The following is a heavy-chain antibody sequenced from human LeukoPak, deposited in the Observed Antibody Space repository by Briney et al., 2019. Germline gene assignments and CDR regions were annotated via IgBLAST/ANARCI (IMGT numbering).Heavy chain of an antibody. CDR3: AKDGGLWVSAHWGDS. Sequence: GGSLRLSCAASGFTFSSYVMNWVRQAPGKGLEWVSGISDSGGSTYYADSVKGRFTISRDNSKNTLYLQMNSLRAEDTAVYYCAKDGGLWVSAHWGDSWGRGTLVTVSS. J-gene: IGHJ4*02. V-gene: IGHV3-23*01. CDR1: GFTFSSYV. D-gene: IGHD7-27*01. CDR2: ISDSGGST.